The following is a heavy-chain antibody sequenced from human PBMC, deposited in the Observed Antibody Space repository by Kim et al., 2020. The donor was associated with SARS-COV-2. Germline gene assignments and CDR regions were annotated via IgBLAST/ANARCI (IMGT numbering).Heavy chain of an antibody. CDR1: GFTFRTYW. CDR3: ASGVGAN. J-gene: IGHJ4*02. Sequence: GGSLRLSCAASGFTFRTYWMHWVRQAPGRGLVWVSRINSDGTLLTYTDSVKGRFTISRDNAKNTLYLQMNSLRAEDTAIYYCASGVGANWCQGTLVTVSS. D-gene: IGHD1-26*01. CDR2: INSDGTLL. V-gene: IGHV3-74*01.